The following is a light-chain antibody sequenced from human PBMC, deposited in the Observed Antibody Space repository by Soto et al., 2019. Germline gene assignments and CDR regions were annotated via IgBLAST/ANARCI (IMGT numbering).Light chain of an antibody. CDR3: QQYGIFTRT. CDR2: GAS. Sequence: LKLPLGTLSASKSQTVPLSCRSSQSVSSTYLAWYQQKPGQAPRLLIYGASTRGTGIPDRFSGSGSGTDFTLTICILEPEDFAVYFCQQYGIFTRT. V-gene: IGKV3-20*01. CDR1: QSVSSTY. J-gene: IGKJ1*01.